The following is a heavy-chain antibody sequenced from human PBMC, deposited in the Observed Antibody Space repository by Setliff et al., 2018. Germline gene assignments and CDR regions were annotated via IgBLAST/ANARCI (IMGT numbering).Heavy chain of an antibody. CDR1: FGDFA. V-gene: IGHV3-7*01. J-gene: IGHJ3*02. CDR3: VRDDADNYDAFDN. CDR2: IKQDGSTK. D-gene: IGHD3-22*01. Sequence: FGDFAMTWVRQAPGKGLEWVADIKQDGSTKYYLDSVKGRFTISRDNAKRSLYLQMNGLRADDTGVYYCVRDDADNYDAFDNWGQGTLVTVSS.